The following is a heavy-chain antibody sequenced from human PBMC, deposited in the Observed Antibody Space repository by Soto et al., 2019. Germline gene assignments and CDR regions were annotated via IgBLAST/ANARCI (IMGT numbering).Heavy chain of an antibody. CDR2: ISSTATYT. V-gene: IGHV3-11*06. J-gene: IGHJ4*02. CDR1: GFSFSDYY. CDR3: ARARLVVEGRFDY. D-gene: IGHD3-22*01. Sequence: QVQLVESGGGLVKPGGSLRLSCAASGFSFSDYYMNWIRQAPGKGLEWLSYISSTATYTNYADSVRGRFTISRDSAKNSLYLDMNGLRAEDTAVYYCARARLVVEGRFDYWGQGILVTVSS.